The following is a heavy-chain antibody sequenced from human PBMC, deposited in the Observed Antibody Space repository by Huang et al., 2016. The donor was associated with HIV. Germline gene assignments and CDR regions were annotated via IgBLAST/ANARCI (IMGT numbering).Heavy chain of an antibody. CDR3: AKSGEGYCSCDCYHSFDS. Sequence: QVQLVESGGGVVQPGRSLRLSCAASGFTFGTYGLHWVRQATCKGRAWGGVVSYDGNNKLYTDSVKCRFNVSRDKSKNAVYLQMNSLRIEDAAVYYCAKSGEGYCSCDCYHSFDSWGQGTLVTVSS. D-gene: IGHD2-21*02. CDR2: VSYDGNNK. CDR1: GFTFGTYG. V-gene: IGHV3-30*18. J-gene: IGHJ4*02.